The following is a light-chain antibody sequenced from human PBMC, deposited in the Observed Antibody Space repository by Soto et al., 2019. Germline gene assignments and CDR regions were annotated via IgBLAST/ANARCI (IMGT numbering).Light chain of an antibody. V-gene: IGKV3-20*01. CDR2: GAS. CDR1: QSVSSTY. CDR3: QQYGASPIYS. Sequence: EIVLTQSPGTLSLSPGERATLSCRASQSVSSTYLAWYQQKPGQPPRLLIFGASNRAAGTPDRFSGSGSGTDFTLTISRLEPEDFAVYYCQQYGASPIYSCGQGTKLEI. J-gene: IGKJ2*01.